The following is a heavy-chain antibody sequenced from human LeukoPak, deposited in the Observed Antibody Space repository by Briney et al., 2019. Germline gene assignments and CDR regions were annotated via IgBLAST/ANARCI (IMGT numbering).Heavy chain of an antibody. D-gene: IGHD2-15*01. J-gene: IGHJ4*02. Sequence: SETLSLTCTVSGGSMINNYWSWIRQAPGKGLEWIGYIYQTGDSNHNPSLKSRVTISMDTSKNQMSLNLKSVTAADTAVYSCARHPFATPFDQWGQGTLVTVSS. CDR3: ARHPFATPFDQ. V-gene: IGHV4-59*08. CDR2: IYQTGDS. CDR1: GGSMINNY.